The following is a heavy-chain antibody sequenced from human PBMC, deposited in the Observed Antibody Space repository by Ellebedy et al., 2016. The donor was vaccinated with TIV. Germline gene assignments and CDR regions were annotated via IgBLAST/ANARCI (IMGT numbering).Heavy chain of an antibody. D-gene: IGHD4/OR15-4a*01. J-gene: IGHJ4*02. CDR3: ARGPNYGARSDYFDF. CDR1: GFSFSTYA. Sequence: GESLKISCAASGFSFSTYALSWVRQAPGKGLEWVAAISRNGISPYYAGAVEGRFTISRDNAKNSLYLEMNSLTVEDTAVYYCARGPNYGARSDYFDFWGQGTLATVSS. CDR2: ISRNGISP. V-gene: IGHV3-21*04.